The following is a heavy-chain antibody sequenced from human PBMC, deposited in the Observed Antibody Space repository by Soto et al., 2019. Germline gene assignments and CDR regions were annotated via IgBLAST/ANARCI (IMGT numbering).Heavy chain of an antibody. V-gene: IGHV4-59*12. D-gene: IGHD3-22*01. CDR2: LYDNGIT. CDR3: AGTDDSNRYANECVS. CDR1: GRPFTSYY. Sequence: QVVLQESGPGLVEPSETLSLTCSVSGRPFTSYYWSWVRQPPGLGLEWIGYLYDNGITSQNPSLKSRVTMTADTSQDQFSQKLTAVMGADTAGYYCAGTDDSNRYANECVSRGQGILVTVTS. J-gene: IGHJ4*02.